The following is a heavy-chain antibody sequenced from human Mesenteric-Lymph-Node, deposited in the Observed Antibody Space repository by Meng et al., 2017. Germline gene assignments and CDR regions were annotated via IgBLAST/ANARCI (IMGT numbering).Heavy chain of an antibody. V-gene: IGHV3-20*01. CDR2: INWNGGST. CDR3: ARSRDYYDSSGYQGYYFDY. J-gene: IGHJ4*02. CDR1: GFTFDDYG. D-gene: IGHD3-22*01. Sequence: GESLKISCAASGFTFDDYGMSWVRQAPGKGLEWVSGINWNGGSTGYADSVKGRFTISRDNAKNSLYLQMNSLRAEDTALYHCARSRDYYDSSGYQGYYFDYWGQGTLVTVSS.